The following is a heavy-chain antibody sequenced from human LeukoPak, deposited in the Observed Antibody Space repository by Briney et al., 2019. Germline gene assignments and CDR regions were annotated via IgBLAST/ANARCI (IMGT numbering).Heavy chain of an antibody. Sequence: PSETLSLTGTGSGGSFSGYYWNWIRHPPGKGLEWIGYVYYSGSTNYNPSLQGRLAISVDTSTNQFSLTLRSVTAADTAVYYCARATSWDRNNGMDVWGQGTSVIVSS. CDR3: ARATSWDRNNGMDV. CDR1: GGSFSGYY. CDR2: VYYSGST. V-gene: IGHV4-59*01. D-gene: IGHD1-1*01. J-gene: IGHJ6*02.